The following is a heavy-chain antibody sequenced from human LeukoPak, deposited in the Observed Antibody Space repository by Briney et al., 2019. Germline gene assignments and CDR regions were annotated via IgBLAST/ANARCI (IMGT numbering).Heavy chain of an antibody. Sequence: ASVKDSCKSFVFTFTYYLLHWVRQAPGQGLEWVGRIAPSVDTTNYAEKFRGRVTMTRDTSTSTVYMELSSLRSDDTAIYYCVREESGGYFDYWGQGTLVTVSS. CDR2: IAPSVDTT. CDR3: VREESGGYFDY. V-gene: IGHV1-46*01. CDR1: VFTFTYYL. D-gene: IGHD2-8*02. J-gene: IGHJ4*02.